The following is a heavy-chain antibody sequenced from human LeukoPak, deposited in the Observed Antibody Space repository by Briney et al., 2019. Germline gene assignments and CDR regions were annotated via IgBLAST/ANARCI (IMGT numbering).Heavy chain of an antibody. J-gene: IGHJ6*02. CDR1: GYTFTSYG. D-gene: IGHD3-10*01. CDR2: ISAYNGNT. Sequence: ASVRVSCKASGYTFTSYGISWVRQAPGQGLEWMGWISAYNGNTNYAQKLQGRVTMTTDTSTSTAYMELRSLRSDDTAVYYCAIDHDYYGSGSYYGMDVWGQGTTVTVSS. CDR3: AIDHDYYGSGSYYGMDV. V-gene: IGHV1-18*01.